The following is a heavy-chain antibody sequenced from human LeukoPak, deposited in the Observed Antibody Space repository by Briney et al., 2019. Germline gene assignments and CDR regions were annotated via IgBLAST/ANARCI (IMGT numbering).Heavy chain of an antibody. Sequence: GGSLRLSCAASGFTFSSYSMNWVRQAPGKGLEWVSYISSSSSTIYYADSVKGRFTISRDNAKNSLYLQMNSLRAEDTAVYYCARDSSYYDFWSGYYFDYWGQGTLVTVPS. V-gene: IGHV3-48*01. J-gene: IGHJ4*02. CDR2: ISSSSSTI. CDR1: GFTFSSYS. D-gene: IGHD3-3*01. CDR3: ARDSSYYDFWSGYYFDY.